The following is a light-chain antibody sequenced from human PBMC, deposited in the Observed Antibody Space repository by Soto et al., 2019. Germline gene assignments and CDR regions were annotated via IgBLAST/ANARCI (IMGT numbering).Light chain of an antibody. Sequence: EIVMTQSPATLSVSPGERATLSCRASQSVSSNLVWYQQKPGQAPRLLIYGASTRATGIPARFSGSGSRTEFTLTISSLQSEDFAVYYCQQYNNWPPGTFGQGTKVEI. J-gene: IGKJ1*01. CDR1: QSVSSN. V-gene: IGKV3-15*01. CDR3: QQYNNWPPGT. CDR2: GAS.